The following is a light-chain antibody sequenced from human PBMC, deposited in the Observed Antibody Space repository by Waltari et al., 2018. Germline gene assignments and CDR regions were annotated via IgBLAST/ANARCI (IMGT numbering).Light chain of an antibody. V-gene: IGLV3-27*01. J-gene: IGLJ2*01. CDR1: VLAKKY. Sequence: SYELTQPSSVSVSPGQTATITCSGNVLAKKYVRWFQQKPGQAPVVVIYKDSERPSGIPERFSGSSSGTTVTLTISGAQVEDEADYYCYSAADNNRLFGGGTKLTVL. CDR2: KDS. CDR3: YSAADNNRL.